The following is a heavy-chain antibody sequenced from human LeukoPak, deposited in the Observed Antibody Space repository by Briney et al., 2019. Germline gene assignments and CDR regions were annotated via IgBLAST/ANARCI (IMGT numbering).Heavy chain of an antibody. Sequence: GESLKISCKGSGYNFASYWIAWVRQMPGKGLEWMGIIYPGDSDTRYSPSFQGQVTISADKSISTAYLQWSSLKASDTAMYYCARLGLHSSSHIDYWGQGTLVSVSS. J-gene: IGHJ4*02. D-gene: IGHD6-13*01. V-gene: IGHV5-51*01. CDR3: ARLGLHSSSHIDY. CDR2: IYPGDSDT. CDR1: GYNFASYW.